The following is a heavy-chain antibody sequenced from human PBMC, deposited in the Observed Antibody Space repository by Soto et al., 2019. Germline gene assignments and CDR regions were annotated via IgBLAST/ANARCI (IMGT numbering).Heavy chain of an antibody. J-gene: IGHJ2*01. CDR2: IYYSGST. V-gene: IGHV4-59*01. CDR3: ARDRKRDYWYLDL. CDR1: GGSISSYY. Sequence: SETLSLTCTVSGGSISSYYWSWIRQPPGKGLEWIGYIYYSGSTNYNPSLKSRVTISVDTSKNQFSLKLSSVTAADTAVYYCARDRKRDYWYLDLWGRGTLVTVSS.